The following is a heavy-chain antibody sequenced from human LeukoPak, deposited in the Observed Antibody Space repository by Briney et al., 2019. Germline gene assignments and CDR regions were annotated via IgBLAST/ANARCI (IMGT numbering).Heavy chain of an antibody. V-gene: IGHV3-23*01. CDR2: ISGSGNSV. CDR1: GFTFSRHA. J-gene: IGHJ4*02. D-gene: IGHD5-18*01. CDR3: AKDHGEGYSYGYYFEY. Sequence: GGSPRLSCVVSGFTFSRHAMTWVRQAPGKGLEWVSVISGSGNSVYYADSVRGRFTISRDNSKNTLYLQMNSLRDEDTAVYFCAKDHGEGYSYGYYFEYWGQGTLVTVSS.